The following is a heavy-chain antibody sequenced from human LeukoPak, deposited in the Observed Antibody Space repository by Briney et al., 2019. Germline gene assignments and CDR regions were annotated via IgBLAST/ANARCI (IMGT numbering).Heavy chain of an antibody. V-gene: IGHV3-74*01. CDR1: GFTFSSYW. Sequence: GGSLRLSCAASGFTFSSYWMHWARQAPGKGLVWVSRINSDGSSTSYADSVRGRFSISRDNAKNTLYLQMNSLRAEDTAVYYCARGLSGYASSLGYWGQGTLVTVSA. J-gene: IGHJ4*02. CDR2: INSDGSST. CDR3: ARGLSGYASSLGY. D-gene: IGHD6-6*01.